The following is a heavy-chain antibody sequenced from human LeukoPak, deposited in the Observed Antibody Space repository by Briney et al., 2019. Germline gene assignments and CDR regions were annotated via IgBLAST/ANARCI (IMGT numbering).Heavy chain of an antibody. J-gene: IGHJ4*02. D-gene: IGHD1-7*01. CDR1: GFTFNSYS. CDR3: ARAHNWKYGSFDF. V-gene: IGHV3-21*01. CDR2: ISSTSTYI. Sequence: GGSLRLSCAASGFTFNSYSMNWVRQAPGKGLEWVSSISSTSTYIYYADSLKGRFTTSRDNAKNSLYLQMNSLRAEDTAVYYCARAHNWKYGSFDFWGQGTLVTVSS.